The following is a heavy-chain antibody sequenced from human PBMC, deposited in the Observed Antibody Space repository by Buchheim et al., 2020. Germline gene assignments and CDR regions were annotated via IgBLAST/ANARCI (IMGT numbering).Heavy chain of an antibody. CDR3: AREETIVVVPAAIDY. V-gene: IGHV3-48*04. CDR2: ISSSSITI. D-gene: IGHD2-2*01. CDR1: GFTFSNYS. J-gene: IGHJ4*02. Sequence: EVQLVESGGGLVQPGGSLRLSCAASGFTFSNYSMNWVRQAPGKGLEWDSYISSSSITIYYADSVKGRFTIPRDNAKNSLYLQMNSLRAEDTAVYYCAREETIVVVPAAIDYWGQGTL.